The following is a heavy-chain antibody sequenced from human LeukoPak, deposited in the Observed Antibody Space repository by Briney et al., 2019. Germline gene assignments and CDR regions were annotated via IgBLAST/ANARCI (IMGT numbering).Heavy chain of an antibody. CDR3: ARYHLAYYYDSSGYNEYFDL. V-gene: IGHV4-59*01. Sequence: SETLSLTCTVSGGSISSYYWSWIRQPPGKGLEWIGYTYYSGSTNYNPSLKSRVTISVDTSKNQFSLKLSSVTAADTAVYYCARYHLAYYYDSSGYNEYFDLWGRGTLVTVSS. D-gene: IGHD3-22*01. J-gene: IGHJ2*01. CDR2: TYYSGST. CDR1: GGSISSYY.